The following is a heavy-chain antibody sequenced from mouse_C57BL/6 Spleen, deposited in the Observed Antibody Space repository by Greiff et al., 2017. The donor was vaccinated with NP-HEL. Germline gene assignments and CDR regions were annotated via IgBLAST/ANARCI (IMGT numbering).Heavy chain of an antibody. CDR2: FYPGSGSI. D-gene: IGHD2-1*01. J-gene: IGHJ4*01. V-gene: IGHV1-62-2*01. CDR1: GYTFTEYT. Sequence: QVQLQQSGAELVKPGASVKLSCKASGYTFTEYTIHWVKQRSGQGLERIGWFYPGSGSIKYTEKFKDKATLTADKSSSTVYMELSRLTSEDSAVYFCARHVIYYGNSAHYYAMDYWGQGTSVTVSS. CDR3: ARHVIYYGNSAHYYAMDY.